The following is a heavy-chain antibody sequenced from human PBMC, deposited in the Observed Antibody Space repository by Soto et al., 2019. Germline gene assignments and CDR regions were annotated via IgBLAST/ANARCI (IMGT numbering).Heavy chain of an antibody. V-gene: IGHV4-59*01. Sequence: PSETLSLTCTVSGGSISSYYWSWIRQPPGKGLEWIGYIYYSGSTNYNPSPKSRVTISVDTSKNQFSLKLSSVTAADTAVYYCARIGYSMVRGLTYYYYGMDVWGQGTTVTVSS. CDR3: ARIGYSMVRGLTYYYYGMDV. CDR2: IYYSGST. CDR1: GGSISSYY. D-gene: IGHD3-10*01. J-gene: IGHJ6*02.